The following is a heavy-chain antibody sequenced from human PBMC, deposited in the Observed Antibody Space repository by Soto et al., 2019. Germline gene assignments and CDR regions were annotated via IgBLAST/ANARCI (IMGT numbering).Heavy chain of an antibody. J-gene: IGHJ3*02. V-gene: IGHV4-39*01. CDR2: IYYSGST. CDR1: GGSISSSSYY. D-gene: IGHD4-17*01. CDR3: ASVVDYGDSDAFDI. Sequence: QLQLQESGPGLVKPSETLSLTCTFSGGSISSSSYYWGWIRQPPGKGLEWIGSIYYSGSTYYNPSLRSRVTISVDTSKNQFSLKLSSVTAADTAVYYCASVVDYGDSDAFDIWGQGTMVTVSS.